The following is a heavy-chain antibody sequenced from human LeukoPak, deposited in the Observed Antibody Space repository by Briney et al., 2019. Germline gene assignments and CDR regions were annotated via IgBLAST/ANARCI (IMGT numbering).Heavy chain of an antibody. CDR3: AKDVQSTPYYYYGMDV. V-gene: IGHV3-30*18. J-gene: IGHJ6*02. D-gene: IGHD2-15*01. CDR2: ISYDGSKN. Sequence: GGSLRLSCAASGFTFSSYDMHWVRQAPGKGLVWVAVISYDGSKNYYGDSVKGRFTISRDNSKNTLYLQMNSLRAEDTAVYYCAKDVQSTPYYYYGMDVWGQGTTVTVSS. CDR1: GFTFSSYD.